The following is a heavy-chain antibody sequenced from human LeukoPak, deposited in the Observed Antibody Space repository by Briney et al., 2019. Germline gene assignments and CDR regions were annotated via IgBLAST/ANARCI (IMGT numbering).Heavy chain of an antibody. CDR2: IYTSGST. CDR3: AGKAAAAGTFDY. D-gene: IGHD6-13*01. J-gene: IGHJ4*02. Sequence: SQTLSLTCTASGVSISSGSYYWSCIRQPAGKGLESLVRIYTSGSTYYNPSLKSRVTISVDTSKNQFSLKLSSVTAADTAVYYCAGKAAAAGTFDYWGQGTLVTVSS. V-gene: IGHV4-61*02. CDR1: GVSISSGSYY.